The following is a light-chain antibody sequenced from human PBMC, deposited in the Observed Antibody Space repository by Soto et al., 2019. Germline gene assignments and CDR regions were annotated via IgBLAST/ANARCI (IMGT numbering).Light chain of an antibody. CDR3: QQYTLYSAP. Sequence: RLTQSPSSLSASVGDTVTISCRASQDISTYLAWYQHKPGKAPTLLIFGASSLHNGVPPRFAGSGSGSEFTLTINRLQPDDFATYYCQQYTLYSAPFGQGTRV. V-gene: IGKV1-5*01. CDR1: QDISTY. J-gene: IGKJ5*01. CDR2: GAS.